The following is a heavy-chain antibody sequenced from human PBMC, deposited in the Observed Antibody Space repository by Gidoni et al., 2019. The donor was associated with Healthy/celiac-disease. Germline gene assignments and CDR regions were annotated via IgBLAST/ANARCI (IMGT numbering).Heavy chain of an antibody. D-gene: IGHD2-2*01. CDR3: ARARIVVVPAARRHWFDP. V-gene: IGHV1-8*01. J-gene: IGHJ5*02. CDR1: GYPFTSYD. Sequence: HVQLVQSGAEVKTPCASVQVSWQASGYPFTSYDINWVRQATGQGLEWMGWMNPNSGNTGYAQKFQGRVTRTRNTSISTAYMERSSLRAEDTAVYYCARARIVVVPAARRHWFDPWGQGTLVTVSS. CDR2: MNPNSGNT.